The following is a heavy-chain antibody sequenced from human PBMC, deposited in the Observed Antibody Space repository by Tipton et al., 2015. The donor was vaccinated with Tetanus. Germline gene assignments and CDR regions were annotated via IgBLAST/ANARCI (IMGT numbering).Heavy chain of an antibody. CDR3: ARDGPINYYDSSGYSPLDAFDI. CDR2: IWYDGSNK. V-gene: IGHV3-33*01. Sequence: SLRLSCAASGFTFSSYGMHWVRQAPGKGLEWVAVIWYDGSNKYYADSVKGRFTISRDNSKNTLYLQMYSLRAEDTAVYYCARDGPINYYDSSGYSPLDAFDIWGQGTMVTVSS. D-gene: IGHD3-22*01. J-gene: IGHJ3*02. CDR1: GFTFSSYG.